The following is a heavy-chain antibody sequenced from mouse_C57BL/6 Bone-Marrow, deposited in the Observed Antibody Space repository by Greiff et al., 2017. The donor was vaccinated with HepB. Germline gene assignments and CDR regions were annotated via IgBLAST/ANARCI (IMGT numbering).Heavy chain of an antibody. J-gene: IGHJ2*01. Sequence: QVHVKQSGAELVRPGASVKLSCKASGYTFTDYYINWVKQRPGQGLEWIARIYPGSGNTYYNEKFKGKATLTAEKSSSTAYMQLSSLTSEDSAVYFCARGEKDWDYWGQGTTLTVSS. CDR2: IYPGSGNT. CDR1: GYTFTDYY. CDR3: ARGEKDWDY. V-gene: IGHV1-76*01. D-gene: IGHD4-1*01.